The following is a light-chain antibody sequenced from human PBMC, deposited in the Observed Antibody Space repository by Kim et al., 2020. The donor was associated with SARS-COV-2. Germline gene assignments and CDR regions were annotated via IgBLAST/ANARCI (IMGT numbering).Light chain of an antibody. CDR1: QSVSSSY. V-gene: IGKV3-20*01. Sequence: EVVLTQSPGTLSLSPGERVTLSCRASQSVSSSYLAWYQHKRGQAPRLLIYSASRSATLIPHRFSGSGSGTDFSLTISGLEPEDFAVYYCQVYGTSPRIIFGQGTRLEIK. CDR2: SAS. J-gene: IGKJ5*01. CDR3: QVYGTSPRII.